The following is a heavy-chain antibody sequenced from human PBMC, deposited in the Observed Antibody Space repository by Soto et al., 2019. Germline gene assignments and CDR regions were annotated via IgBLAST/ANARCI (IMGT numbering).Heavy chain of an antibody. CDR1: GFTFSNDW. V-gene: IGHV3-74*01. CDR3: IKVLTRGVGVPRFYFDS. J-gene: IGHJ4*02. D-gene: IGHD3-9*01. Sequence: GGSLRLSCAASGFTFSNDWMHWVRPAPGKGLEWVSRINADGGSTHYADSVRGRFTISRDNAKNTLFLQLNSLRVEDTAIYYCIKVLTRGVGVPRFYFDSWGQGTLVTVSS. CDR2: INADGGST.